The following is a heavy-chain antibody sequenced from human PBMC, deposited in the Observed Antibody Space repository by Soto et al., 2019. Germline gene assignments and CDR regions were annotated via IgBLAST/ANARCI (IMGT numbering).Heavy chain of an antibody. J-gene: IGHJ4*02. CDR2: IKQDGSEK. V-gene: IGHV3-7*03. CDR1: GFTFSSYW. Sequence: EVQLVESGGGLVQPGGSLRLSCAASGFTFSSYWMSWVRQAPGKGLEWVANIKQDGSEKYYVDSVKGRFTISRDNAKNSLYLQMNSLRAEDTAVYYCARVDYGDLIYYFDYWGQGTLVTVSS. CDR3: ARVDYGDLIYYFDY. D-gene: IGHD4-17*01.